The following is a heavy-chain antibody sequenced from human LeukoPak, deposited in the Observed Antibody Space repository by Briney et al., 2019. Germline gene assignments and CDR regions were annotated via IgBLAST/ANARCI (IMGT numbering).Heavy chain of an antibody. V-gene: IGHV4-59*01. CDR1: GGSISSYY. Sequence: SETLSLTCTVPGGSISSYYWSWIRQPPGKGLEWIGYIYYSGSTNYNPSLKSRVTISVDTSKNQFSLKLSSVTAADTAVYYCARAGGSGGVNWGQGTLVTVSS. J-gene: IGHJ4*02. CDR2: IYYSGST. D-gene: IGHD2-15*01. CDR3: ARAGGSGGVN.